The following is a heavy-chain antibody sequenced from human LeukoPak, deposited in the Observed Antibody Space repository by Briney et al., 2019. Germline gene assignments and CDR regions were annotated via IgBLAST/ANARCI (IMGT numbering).Heavy chain of an antibody. CDR2: IRSKAYGGTT. J-gene: IGHJ4*02. Sequence: PGRSLRLSCTASGFTFGDYAMSWFRQAPGKGLEWVGFIRSKAYGGTTEYAASVKGRFTISIDDSKSIAYLQMNSLKTEDTAVYYCTRGRNYDSSGYYLPFFDYWGQGTLVTVSS. D-gene: IGHD3-22*01. CDR1: GFTFGDYA. CDR3: TRGRNYDSSGYYLPFFDY. V-gene: IGHV3-49*03.